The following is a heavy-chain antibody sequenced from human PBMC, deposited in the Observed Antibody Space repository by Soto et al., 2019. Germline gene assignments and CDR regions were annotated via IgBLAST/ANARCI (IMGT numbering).Heavy chain of an antibody. J-gene: IGHJ4*02. Sequence: SQTLSLTCVISWGSVSSNTATWNWVRQSPSRGLEWLGRTYYRSNWNFDYALSVKSRLTINPDTSKNQFSLQLNSLTPEDTAVYYCAGELDIHHGLGYWGPGTSVTVSS. CDR2: TYYRSNWNF. CDR1: WGSVSSNTAT. V-gene: IGHV6-1*01. CDR3: AGELDIHHGLGY. D-gene: IGHD3-3*02.